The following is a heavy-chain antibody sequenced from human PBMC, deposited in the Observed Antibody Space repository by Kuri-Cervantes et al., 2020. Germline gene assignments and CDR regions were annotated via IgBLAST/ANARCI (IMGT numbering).Heavy chain of an antibody. CDR2: IRSKAYGGAT. CDR3: ATALAGTTTGEY. J-gene: IGHJ4*02. V-gene: IGHV3-49*04. D-gene: IGHD1-7*01. Sequence: GESLKISCTASGFTFGDYAMSWVRQAPGKGLEWVGFIRSKAYGGATEYAASVKGRFTISRDDSKSIAYLQVNSLKTEDTAVYYCATALAGTTTGEYWGQGALVTVSS. CDR1: GFTFGDYA.